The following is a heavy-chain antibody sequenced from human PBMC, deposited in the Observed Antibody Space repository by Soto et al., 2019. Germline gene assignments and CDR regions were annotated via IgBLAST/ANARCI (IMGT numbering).Heavy chain of an antibody. Sequence: QPGGSLRLSCAASGFTFSSYGMHWVRQAPGKGLEWVAVIWYDGSNKYYADSVKGRFTISRDNSKNTLYLQMNSLRAEDTAVYYFAGRKGILTGYSHYYYYGMDVWGQGTTVTVSS. J-gene: IGHJ6*02. CDR3: AGRKGILTGYSHYYYYGMDV. CDR2: IWYDGSNK. D-gene: IGHD3-9*01. CDR1: GFTFSSYG. V-gene: IGHV3-33*01.